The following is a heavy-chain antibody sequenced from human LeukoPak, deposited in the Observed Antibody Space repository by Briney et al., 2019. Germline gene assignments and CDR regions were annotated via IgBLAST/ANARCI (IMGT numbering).Heavy chain of an antibody. J-gene: IGHJ4*02. CDR1: GFTLSTYS. D-gene: IGHD4-17*01. CDR2: ISSNGDST. Sequence: GGSLRLSCAASGFTLSTYSMVWVRQAPGKGLEYVSAISSNGDSTHYANSVKGRFTISKDNSKNTLYLQMGSLRAEDMAAYYCAREGAVNDYGDYRPFDYWGQGTLVTVSS. V-gene: IGHV3-64*01. CDR3: AREGAVNDYGDYRPFDY.